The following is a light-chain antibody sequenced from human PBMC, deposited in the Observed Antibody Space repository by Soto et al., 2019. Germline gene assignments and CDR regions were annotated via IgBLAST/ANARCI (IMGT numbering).Light chain of an antibody. J-gene: IGKJ3*01. CDR2: GAS. Sequence: EIVLTQSPAILSLSPGERATLSCRASQKISNKYLVWYQQKPGQAPMLLIFGASTRASGIPDRFSGRGSGTDFTLTISRLEPEDCVVYYCQQYDLGFTFRPGTKVDIK. CDR3: QQYDLGFT. V-gene: IGKV3-20*01. CDR1: QKISNKY.